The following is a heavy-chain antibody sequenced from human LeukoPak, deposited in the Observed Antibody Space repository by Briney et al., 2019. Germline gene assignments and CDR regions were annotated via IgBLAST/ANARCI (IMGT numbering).Heavy chain of an antibody. CDR3: ARGRYGDYPPFDY. Sequence: PSETPSLTCSVSGGSVSSGSYYWNWIRQPPGKGLEWIGYMFYSGSTNYNPSLKSRVTISVDTSKNQISLKLSSVTAADTAVYYCARGRYGDYPPFDYWGQGTLVTVSS. CDR1: GGSVSSGSYY. V-gene: IGHV4-61*01. J-gene: IGHJ4*02. D-gene: IGHD4-17*01. CDR2: MFYSGST.